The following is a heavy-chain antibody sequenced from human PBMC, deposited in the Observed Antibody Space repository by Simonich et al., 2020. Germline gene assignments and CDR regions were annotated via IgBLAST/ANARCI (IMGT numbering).Heavy chain of an antibody. V-gene: IGHV3-21*01. Sequence: EVQLVESGGGLVKTGGSLRLSCAASGFTFSSYRMNWVRQARGKGLDWVSSISRSSIYIYYADSVKGRFTISRYNAKNSLYLQMNSLRAEDTAVYYCARALQGIVGATSLGYWGQGTLVTVSS. CDR2: ISRSSIYI. J-gene: IGHJ4*02. CDR3: ARALQGIVGATSLGY. CDR1: GFTFSSYR. D-gene: IGHD1-26*01.